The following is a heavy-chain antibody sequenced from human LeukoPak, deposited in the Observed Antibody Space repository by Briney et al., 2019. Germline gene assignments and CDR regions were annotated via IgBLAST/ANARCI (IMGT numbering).Heavy chain of an antibody. D-gene: IGHD4-23*01. CDR2: IYTSGST. CDR3: ARDLDYGGTTGFD. CDR1: GGSISSGSYY. J-gene: IGHJ4*02. Sequence: SETLSLTCTVSGGSISSGSYYWSWIRQPAGKGLEWIGRIYTSGSTNYNPSLKSRVTISVDTSKNQFSLKLSSVTAADTAGYYCARDLDYGGTTGFDWGQGTLVTVSS. V-gene: IGHV4-61*02.